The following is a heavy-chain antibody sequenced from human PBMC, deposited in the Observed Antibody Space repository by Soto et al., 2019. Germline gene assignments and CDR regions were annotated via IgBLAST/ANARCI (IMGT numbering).Heavy chain of an antibody. V-gene: IGHV3-23*01. Sequence: PGGSLRLSCAASGFTFSSYAMSWVRKDPGKGLEWVSAISGSGGSTYYANSVKGRFTISRDNSKNTLYLQMNSLRAEDTAVYYCAKDIITGTTYCSGGSCLLWGQGTLVTVSS. CDR1: GFTFSSYA. J-gene: IGHJ4*02. CDR3: AKDIITGTTYCSGGSCLL. CDR2: ISGSGGST. D-gene: IGHD2-15*01.